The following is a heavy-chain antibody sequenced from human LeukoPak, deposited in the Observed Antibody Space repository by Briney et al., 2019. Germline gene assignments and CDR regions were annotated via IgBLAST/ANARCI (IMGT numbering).Heavy chain of an antibody. V-gene: IGHV3-11*01. D-gene: IGHD5-24*01. CDR1: GFTFSDYY. J-gene: IGHJ6*03. Sequence: GESLRLSCAASGFTFSDYYMNWIRQPPGKGLEWVSYISGSGSTIYYADSVKGRFTISRDNAKNSLYLQMSSLRPEDTAVYYCARERGRVEMATNPRSTYMDVWGKGTTVTVSS. CDR3: ARERGRVEMATNPRSTYMDV. CDR2: ISGSGSTI.